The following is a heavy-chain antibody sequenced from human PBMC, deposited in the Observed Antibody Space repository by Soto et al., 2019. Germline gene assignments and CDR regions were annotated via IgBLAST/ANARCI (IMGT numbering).Heavy chain of an antibody. CDR2: ISYDGSNK. V-gene: IGHV3-30*18. CDR1: GFTFSSYG. CDR3: AKDHDILTGYYIRSRYFDY. D-gene: IGHD3-9*01. J-gene: IGHJ4*02. Sequence: QVQLVESGGGVVQPGRSRRLSCAASGFTFSSYGMHWVRRAPGKGLEWVAVISYDGSNKSYADSVKGRFTISRDNSKNTLYLQMNSLRAEDTAVYYCAKDHDILTGYYIRSRYFDYWGQGTLVTVSS.